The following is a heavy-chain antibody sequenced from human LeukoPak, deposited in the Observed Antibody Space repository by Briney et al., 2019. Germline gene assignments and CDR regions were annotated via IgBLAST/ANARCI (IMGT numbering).Heavy chain of an antibody. Sequence: GGSLRLSCAASGFTFSTYGMPWVRQAPGKGLEGVAVISYDGSNKYYADSVKGRFTISRDNSKNTLYLQMNSLRAEDTAVYYCAKEIDFARGTDVWGQGTTVTVSS. CDR1: GFTFSTYG. J-gene: IGHJ6*02. CDR2: ISYDGSNK. D-gene: IGHD3/OR15-3a*01. CDR3: AKEIDFARGTDV. V-gene: IGHV3-30*18.